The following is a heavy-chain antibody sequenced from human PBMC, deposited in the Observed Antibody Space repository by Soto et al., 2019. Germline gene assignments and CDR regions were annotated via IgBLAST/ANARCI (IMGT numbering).Heavy chain of an antibody. V-gene: IGHV4-31*03. CDR3: ARSNGFKYDFDS. CDR1: GDSISSGGYY. J-gene: IGHJ4*02. D-gene: IGHD2-2*01. CDR2: IYNSGNT. Sequence: QVQLQESGPGLVKPSQTLSVTCNVSGDSISSGGYYWTWIRQHPGKGREWIGYIYNSGNTHYNQSLKSRVIISVAPSKNQFSLKFRSVTAADTAVYYCARSNGFKYDFDSWGQGTLVTVSS.